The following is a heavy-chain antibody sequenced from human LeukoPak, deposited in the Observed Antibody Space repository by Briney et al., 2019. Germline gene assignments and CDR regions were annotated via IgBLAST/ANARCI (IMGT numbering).Heavy chain of an antibody. CDR3: ARTEGIRVDTAMGFDY. Sequence: SETLSLTCTVSGGSISSSSYYWGWIRQPPGKGLEWIGSIYYSGSTYYNPSLKSRVTISVDTSKNQFSLKLSSVTAADTAVYYCARTEGIRVDTAMGFDYWGQRTLVTVSS. D-gene: IGHD5-18*01. V-gene: IGHV4-39*01. J-gene: IGHJ4*02. CDR1: GGSISSSSYY. CDR2: IYYSGST.